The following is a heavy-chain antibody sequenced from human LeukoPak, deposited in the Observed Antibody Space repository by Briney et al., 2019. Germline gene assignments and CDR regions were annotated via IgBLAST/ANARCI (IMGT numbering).Heavy chain of an antibody. D-gene: IGHD3-10*01. CDR3: ARGAYGSGSYDY. Sequence: PSEPLSLTCAVSGGSISSGGYSWSWIRQPPGKGLEWIGYIYHSGSTYYNPSLKSRVTISVDRSKNQFSLKLSSVTAADTAVYSCARGAYGSGSYDYWGQGTLVTVSS. CDR1: GGSISSGGYS. V-gene: IGHV4-30-2*01. CDR2: IYHSGST. J-gene: IGHJ4*02.